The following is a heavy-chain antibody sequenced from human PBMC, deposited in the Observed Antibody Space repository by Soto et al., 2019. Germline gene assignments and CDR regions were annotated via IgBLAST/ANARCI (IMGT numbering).Heavy chain of an antibody. J-gene: IGHJ1*01. Sequence: GGSLRLSCAASGFTFSSYGMHWVRQAPGKGLEWVAVIWYDGSNKYYADSVKGRFTISRDNSKNTLYLQMNSLRAEDTAVYYCARDYSGLEYIFQHWGQGTLVTVSS. D-gene: IGHD1-1*01. V-gene: IGHV3-33*01. CDR1: GFTFSSYG. CDR2: IWYDGSNK. CDR3: ARDYSGLEYIFQH.